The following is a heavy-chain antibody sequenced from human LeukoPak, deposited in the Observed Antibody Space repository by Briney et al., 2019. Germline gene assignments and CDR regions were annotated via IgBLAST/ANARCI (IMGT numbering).Heavy chain of an antibody. CDR3: ARVGRNYDILTGYYPYFDY. CDR2: INHSGST. J-gene: IGHJ4*02. V-gene: IGHV4-34*01. D-gene: IGHD3-9*01. CDR1: GGSFSGYY. Sequence: SETLSLTCAVYGGSFSGYYWSWIRQPPGKGLEWIGEINHSGSTNYNPSLKSRVTISVDTSKNQFSLKLSSVTAADTAVYYCARVGRNYDILTGYYPYFDYWGQGTLVTVSS.